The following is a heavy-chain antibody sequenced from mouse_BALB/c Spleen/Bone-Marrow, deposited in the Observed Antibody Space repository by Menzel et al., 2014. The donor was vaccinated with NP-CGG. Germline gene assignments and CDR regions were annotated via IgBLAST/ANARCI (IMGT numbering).Heavy chain of an antibody. CDR1: GYAFSAYW. CDR2: IYPGDGDT. CDR3: ARSGYGSNYDY. Sequence: QVQLQHSGAELVRPGSSVKISCKASGYAFSAYWMIWVKQRPGQGLDWLGQIYPGDGDTNYNGKFKGNATLTADKSSSTAYMQLSSLTSEDSAVYFCARSGYGSNYDYWGQGTTLTVSA. V-gene: IGHV1-80*01. D-gene: IGHD1-1*01. J-gene: IGHJ2*01.